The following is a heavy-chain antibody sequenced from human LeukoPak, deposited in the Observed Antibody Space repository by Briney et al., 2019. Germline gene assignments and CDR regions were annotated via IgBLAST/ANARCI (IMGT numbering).Heavy chain of an antibody. D-gene: IGHD1-1*01. Sequence: GESLKISCKGFGYSFTTYWIGWVRQMPGKGREWMGIIYPRDSDTRYSPSFQGQVTISADKSISTAYLQWSRLKASDTAVYYCARSPTGWFDSWGQGTLVTVSS. CDR2: IYPRDSDT. CDR1: GYSFTTYW. J-gene: IGHJ5*01. V-gene: IGHV5-51*01. CDR3: ARSPTGWFDS.